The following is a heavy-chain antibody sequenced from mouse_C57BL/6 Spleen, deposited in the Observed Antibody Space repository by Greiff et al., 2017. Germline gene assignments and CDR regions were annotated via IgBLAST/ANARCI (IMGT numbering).Heavy chain of an antibody. CDR3: TTSDDPLWYFDV. J-gene: IGHJ1*03. Sequence: EVQLQQSGAELVRPGASVKLSCTASGFNIKDDYMHWVKQRPEQGLEWIGWIDPENGDTEYASKFQGKATITADTSSNTAYLQLSSLTSEDTAVYYCTTSDDPLWYFDVWGTGTTVTVSS. D-gene: IGHD2-3*01. CDR1: GFNIKDDY. V-gene: IGHV14-4*01. CDR2: IDPENGDT.